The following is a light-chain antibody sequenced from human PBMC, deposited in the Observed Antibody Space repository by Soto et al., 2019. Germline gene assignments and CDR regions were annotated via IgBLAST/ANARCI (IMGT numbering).Light chain of an antibody. V-gene: IGLV1-44*01. J-gene: IGLJ1*01. CDR1: SSNIGSNS. CDR3: AAWDDSLNGFV. CDR2: ADN. Sequence: QSALPKPPSASGTPGQRVSISCSGSSSNIGSNSVQWHQQLPGTAPNLLIYADNQRPSGVPDRFSGSKSGTSASLAITGLQSGDEADYYCAAWDDSLNGFVFGTGTKVTVL.